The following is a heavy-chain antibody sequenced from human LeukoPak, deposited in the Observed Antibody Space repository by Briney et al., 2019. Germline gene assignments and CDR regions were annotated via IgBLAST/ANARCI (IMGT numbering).Heavy chain of an antibody. CDR3: AVRFSGLLTY. Sequence: PGGSLRLSCAASGFTFSSYAMDWVRQAPGKGLEWVAVISYDGSNKYYADSVKGRFTISRDNSKNTLYLQMNSLRAEDTAVYYCAVRFSGLLTYWGQGTLVTVSS. J-gene: IGHJ4*02. CDR2: ISYDGSNK. CDR1: GFTFSSYA. D-gene: IGHD2-21*02. V-gene: IGHV3-30*07.